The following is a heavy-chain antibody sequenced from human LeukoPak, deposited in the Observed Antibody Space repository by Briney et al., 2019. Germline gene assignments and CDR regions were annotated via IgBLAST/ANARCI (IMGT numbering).Heavy chain of an antibody. CDR3: ARDRGSSTNSNWFDP. CDR2: IYTSGST. D-gene: IGHD2-2*01. J-gene: IGHJ5*02. Sequence: ASETLSLTCTVSGGSISSYYWSWIRQPAGKGLEWIGRIYTSGSTNYNPSLKSRVTMSVDTSKNQFSLKLSSVTAADTAVYYCARDRGSSTNSNWFDPWGQGTLVTVSS. CDR1: GGSISSYY. V-gene: IGHV4-4*07.